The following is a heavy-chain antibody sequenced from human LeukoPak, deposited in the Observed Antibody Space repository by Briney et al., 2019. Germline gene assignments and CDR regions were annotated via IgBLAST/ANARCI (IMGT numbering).Heavy chain of an antibody. CDR3: ARGNARLLWFGEPSEDWFDP. CDR1: GGSISSYY. V-gene: IGHV4-59*01. J-gene: IGHJ5*02. CDR2: IYYSGST. Sequence: PSETLSLTCTVSGGSISSYYWSWIRQPPRKGLEWIGYIYYSGSTNYNPSLKSRVTISVDTSKNQFSLKLSSVTAADTAVCYCARGNARLLWFGEPSEDWFDPWGQGTLVTVSS. D-gene: IGHD3-10*01.